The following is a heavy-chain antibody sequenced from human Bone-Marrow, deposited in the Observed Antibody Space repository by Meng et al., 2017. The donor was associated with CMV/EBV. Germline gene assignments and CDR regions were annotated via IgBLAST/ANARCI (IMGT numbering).Heavy chain of an antibody. Sequence: GESLKISCAASGFTFSSYGMHWVRQAPGKGLEWVAFIRYDGSNKYYADSVKGRFTISRDNSKNTLYLQMNSLRAEDTAVYYCAKEVQTIRITPQNNYFDYWGQGTLVTGYS. D-gene: IGHD2-15*01. CDR3: AKEVQTIRITPQNNYFDY. V-gene: IGHV3-30*02. CDR2: IRYDGSNK. CDR1: GFTFSSYG. J-gene: IGHJ4*02.